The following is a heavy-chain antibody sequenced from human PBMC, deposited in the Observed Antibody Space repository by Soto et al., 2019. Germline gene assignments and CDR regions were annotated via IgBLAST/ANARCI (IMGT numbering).Heavy chain of an antibody. D-gene: IGHD1-26*01. Sequence: GGSLRLSCAASGFTFSSSWMSWVRQAPGKGLEWVANIKEDGSQKTYVDSVKGRFTISRDNAENSLYLQMSSLRAEDTAVYYCVRGGAYFPLWGRGTLVTVSS. CDR3: VRGGAYFPL. J-gene: IGHJ4*02. V-gene: IGHV3-7*01. CDR1: GFTFSSSW. CDR2: IKEDGSQK.